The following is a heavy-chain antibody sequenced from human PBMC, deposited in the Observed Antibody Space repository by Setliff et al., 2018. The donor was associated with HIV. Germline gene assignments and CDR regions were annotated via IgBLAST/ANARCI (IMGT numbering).Heavy chain of an antibody. J-gene: IGHJ5*02. CDR1: GFTFSSYA. CDR2: LSGSGGST. D-gene: IGHD6-19*01. V-gene: IGHV3-23*01. CDR3: AKDKGSSGWSA. Sequence: LRLSCAASGFTFSSYAMTWVRQAPGKGLEWVAALSGSGGSTYYADSVKGRFTVSRDNSKYALYLQMNSLRVEDTAVYYCAKDKGSSGWSAWGQGTLVTVSS.